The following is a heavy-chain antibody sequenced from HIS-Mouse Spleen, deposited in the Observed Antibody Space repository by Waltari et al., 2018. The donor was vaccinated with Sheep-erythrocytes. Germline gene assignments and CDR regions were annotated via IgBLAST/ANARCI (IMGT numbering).Heavy chain of an antibody. CDR2: IIPILGIA. Sequence: QVQLVQSGAAVKKPGSSVKVSLKASGGTFTIYAISWVRQAPGQGLEWMGRIIPILGIANYAQKFQGRVTITADKSTSTAYMELSSLRSEDTAVYYCAQTGATTPHFDYWGQGTLVTVSS. CDR1: GGTFTIYA. CDR3: AQTGATTPHFDY. J-gene: IGHJ4*02. V-gene: IGHV1-69*04. D-gene: IGHD1-26*01.